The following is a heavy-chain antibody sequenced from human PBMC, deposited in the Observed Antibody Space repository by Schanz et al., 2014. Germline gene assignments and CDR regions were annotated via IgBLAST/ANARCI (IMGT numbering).Heavy chain of an antibody. CDR2: MNSKTGNT. Sequence: QVQLVQSGGEVKKPGASATVSCKASGYSFTTYDVNWVRQATGQGLEWMGWMNSKTGNTGYAQRFQGRVTMTRDTSTSTVYMELSSLRSEDTAVYYCARDGEAAAGCDYWGQGTLVTVSS. V-gene: IGHV1-8*01. CDR1: GYSFTTYD. D-gene: IGHD6-13*01. CDR3: ARDGEAAAGCDY. J-gene: IGHJ4*02.